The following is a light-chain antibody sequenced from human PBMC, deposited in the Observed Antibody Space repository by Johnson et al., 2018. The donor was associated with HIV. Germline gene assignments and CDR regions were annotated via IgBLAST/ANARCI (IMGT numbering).Light chain of an antibody. CDR2: DNN. J-gene: IGLJ1*01. Sequence: HSVLTQPPSVSAAPGQKVTISCSGSSSNIGNNYVSWYQQFPGTAPKLLIYDNNKRPSGIPDRFSGSKYGTSATLGITGLQTGDEADYYCGTWDSSLSAGGVFGTGTKVTVL. V-gene: IGLV1-51*01. CDR3: GTWDSSLSAGGV. CDR1: SSNIGNNY.